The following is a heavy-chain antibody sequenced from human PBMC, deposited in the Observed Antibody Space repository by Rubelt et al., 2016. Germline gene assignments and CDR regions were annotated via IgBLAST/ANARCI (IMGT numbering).Heavy chain of an antibody. J-gene: IGHJ5*02. Sequence: EVQLVESGGGLVQPGRSLRLSCTASGFTFGDYAMSWFRQAPGKGLEWVSAISGSGGSTYYADSVKGRFTISRDNSKNTLYLQMNSLRAEDTAVYYCARDTPGRSRTGNWFDPWGQGTLVTVSS. D-gene: IGHD1-1*01. CDR2: ISGSGGST. CDR3: ARDTPGRSRTGNWFDP. V-gene: IGHV3-23*04. CDR1: GFTFGDYA.